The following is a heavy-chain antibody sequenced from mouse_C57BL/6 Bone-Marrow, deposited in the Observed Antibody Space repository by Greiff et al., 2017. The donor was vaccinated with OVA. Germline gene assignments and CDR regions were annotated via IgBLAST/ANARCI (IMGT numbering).Heavy chain of an antibody. V-gene: IGHV1-81*01. Sequence: VQVVESGAELARPGASVKLSCKASGYTFTSYGISWVKQRTGPGLEWIGEIYPRSGNTYYNEKFKGKATLSADKSSSTAYMALRSLTSEDSAVYFCARGLLRFFDYWGQGTTLTVSS. CDR1: GYTFTSYG. CDR2: IYPRSGNT. D-gene: IGHD1-1*01. J-gene: IGHJ2*01. CDR3: ARGLLRFFDY.